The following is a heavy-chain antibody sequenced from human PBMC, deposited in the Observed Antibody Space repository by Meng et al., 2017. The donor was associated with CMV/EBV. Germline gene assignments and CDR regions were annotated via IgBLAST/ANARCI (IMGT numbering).Heavy chain of an antibody. CDR1: GGTFSSYA. CDR3: AREPRRFYDFWSGYSGAFDI. Sequence: SVKDSCKASGGTFSSYAISWVRQAPGQGLEWMGGIIPILGIANYAQKFQGRVTITADKSTSTAYMELSSLRSEDTAVYYCAREPRRFYDFWSGYSGAFDIWGQGTMVTVSS. V-gene: IGHV1-69*10. D-gene: IGHD3-3*01. CDR2: IIPILGIA. J-gene: IGHJ3*02.